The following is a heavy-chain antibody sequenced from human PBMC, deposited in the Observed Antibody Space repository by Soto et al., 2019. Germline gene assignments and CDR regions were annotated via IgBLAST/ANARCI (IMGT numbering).Heavy chain of an antibody. D-gene: IGHD1-7*01. CDR3: ARDGIGGTVFRGYLDY. V-gene: IGHV3-23*01. CDR1: GFTFSSYA. J-gene: IGHJ4*02. Sequence: GGSLRLSCAASGFTFSSYAMSWVRQAPGKGLEWVSAISGSGGSTYYADSVKGRFTISRDNSKNTLYLQMNTLGAEDTAVYYCARDGIGGTVFRGYLDYWGRGTVVTVSS. CDR2: ISGSGGST.